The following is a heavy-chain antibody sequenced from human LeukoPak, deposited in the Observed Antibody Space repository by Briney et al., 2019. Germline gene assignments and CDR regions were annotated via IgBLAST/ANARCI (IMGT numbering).Heavy chain of an antibody. CDR3: ARSFSDNFFFEN. V-gene: IGHV4-59*01. J-gene: IGHJ4*02. CDR2: IYYSGST. Sequence: SETLSLTCTVSGGSISSYYWSWIRQPPGKGLEWIGYIYYSGSTNYNPSLKSRVTISVDTSKNQFSLKLSSVTAADTAVYYCARSFSDNFFFENWGQGTLVTVSS. D-gene: IGHD1-1*01. CDR1: GGSISSYY.